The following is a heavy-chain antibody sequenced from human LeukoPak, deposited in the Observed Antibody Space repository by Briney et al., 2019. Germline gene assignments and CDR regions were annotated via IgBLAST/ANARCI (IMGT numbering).Heavy chain of an antibody. CDR1: GGSLSSYY. D-gene: IGHD3-10*01. Sequence: SETLSLTCTVSGGSLSSYYWSWIRQSPGKGLEWIGYSYHSGSTNYNPPLKSRVTISVDTSKNQFSLRLSSVTAADTAVYYCARERRGPTYFDYWGQGTLVTVSS. V-gene: IGHV4-59*01. J-gene: IGHJ4*02. CDR2: SYHSGST. CDR3: ARERRGPTYFDY.